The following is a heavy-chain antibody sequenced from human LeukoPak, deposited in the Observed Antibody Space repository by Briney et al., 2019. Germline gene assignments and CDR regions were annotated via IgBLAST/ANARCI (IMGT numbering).Heavy chain of an antibody. CDR2: ISFDSIHK. Sequence: ARSMTLSCAASRFTFSAFAMHWDRPAPGKGLEWEAVISFDSIHKYYGGSVRGRFTISRDNSKNTLYLEMNSLRAEDTAVYYCAKDMIGGVPDYFDYWGQGTLVTVSS. J-gene: IGHJ4*02. CDR1: RFTFSAFA. D-gene: IGHD3-16*01. CDR3: AKDMIGGVPDYFDY. V-gene: IGHV3-30*04.